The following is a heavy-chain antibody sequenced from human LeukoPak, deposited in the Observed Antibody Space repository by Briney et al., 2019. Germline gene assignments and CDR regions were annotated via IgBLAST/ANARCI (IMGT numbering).Heavy chain of an antibody. CDR2: FDPEDGEA. J-gene: IGHJ6*03. CDR1: GYTLNELS. CDR3: AFSRYYLQGSYYYMDV. D-gene: IGHD2/OR15-2a*01. V-gene: IGHV1-24*01. Sequence: GASVKVSCKVSGYTLNELSMHFVRQAPGKGLEWMGGFDPEDGEAIYAQRFQGRVTMAEDKSTDTAYMELSSLRSDDTAVYYCAFSRYYLQGSYYYMDVWGKGTTVTVSS.